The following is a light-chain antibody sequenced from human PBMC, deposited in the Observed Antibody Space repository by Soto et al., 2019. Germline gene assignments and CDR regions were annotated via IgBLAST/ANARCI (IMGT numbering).Light chain of an antibody. CDR3: SSYTSDFTII. J-gene: IGLJ2*01. Sequence: QSALTQPASVSGSPGQSSTSSCTGTISDVGGYQYVSWFQQHPGKAPKLMIYDVSDRPSGVSSRFSGSKSGNTASLTISGLQSEDEADYYCSSYTSDFTIIFGGGTQLTVL. V-gene: IGLV2-14*03. CDR2: DVS. CDR1: ISDVGGYQY.